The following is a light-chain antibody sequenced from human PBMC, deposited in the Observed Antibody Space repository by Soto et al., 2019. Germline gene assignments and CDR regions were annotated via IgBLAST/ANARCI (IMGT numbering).Light chain of an antibody. CDR1: QSISSY. CDR3: QQSYSTPMYT. CDR2: AAS. Sequence: DIQMTQSPSSLSASVGDRVTITCRASQSISSYLNWYQQKPGKAPKLLIYAASSLQSGVPSRFSGGGSGTDYTLTISSLQPEDVAAYYCQQSYSTPMYTFGQGTKLEIK. V-gene: IGKV1-39*01. J-gene: IGKJ2*01.